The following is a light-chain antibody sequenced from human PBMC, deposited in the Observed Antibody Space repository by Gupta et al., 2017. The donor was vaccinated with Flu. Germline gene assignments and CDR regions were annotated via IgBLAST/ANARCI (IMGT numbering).Light chain of an antibody. CDR2: DVS. V-gene: IGLV2-14*01. J-gene: IGLJ2*01. CDR3: SPYTNTNTLVV. CDR1: SAVPGYKY. Sequence: SAVPGYKYDSCHQQPPGKPPKLIIFDVSNRPSVVSDLFSGSTSGNAASLTISGLQAEDEADYYHSPYTNTNTLVVFGGGTKLTVL.